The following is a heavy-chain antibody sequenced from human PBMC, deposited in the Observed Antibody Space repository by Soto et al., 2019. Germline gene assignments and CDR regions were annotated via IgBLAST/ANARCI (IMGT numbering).Heavy chain of an antibody. CDR3: ARGGRIRASGWFDY. D-gene: IGHD6-19*01. V-gene: IGHV3-7*03. CDR2: IQQDGSEK. Sequence: EVQLVESGGGVVQPGGSLRLSCAASRFTFSTYWMSWVRQAPGKGLEWVANIQQDGSEKYYVDSVKGRFTISRDNAKNSLYLQMNSLRAEDTAVYYCARGGRIRASGWFDYWGQGTLVTVSS. CDR1: RFTFSTYW. J-gene: IGHJ4*02.